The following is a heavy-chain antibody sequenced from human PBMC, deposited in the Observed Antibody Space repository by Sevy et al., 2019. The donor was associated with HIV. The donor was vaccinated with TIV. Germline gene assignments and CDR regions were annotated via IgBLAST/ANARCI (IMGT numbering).Heavy chain of an antibody. Sequence: ASVKVSCKASGGTFSSYAISWVRQAPGQGLEWMGRIIPIFGTANYAQKFQGRVTITADESTSTAYMELSSLRSEDTAVYYCAADDSFLSGYDSACFDYWGQGTLVTVSS. CDR1: GGTFSSYA. V-gene: IGHV1-69*13. J-gene: IGHJ4*02. CDR3: AADDSFLSGYDSACFDY. CDR2: IIPIFGTA. D-gene: IGHD5-12*01.